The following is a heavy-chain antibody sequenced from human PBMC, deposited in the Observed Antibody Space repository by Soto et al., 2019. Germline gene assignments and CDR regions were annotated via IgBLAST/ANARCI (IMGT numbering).Heavy chain of an antibody. J-gene: IGHJ3*01. D-gene: IGHD3-10*01. CDR1: GDSISTYY. Sequence: SETLSLTCTVSGDSISTYYWSWIRQPPGKGLEWIGYIYYSGSTNYNPSLKSRVTISVDTSKNQFSLKLSSVTAADTAVYYCARDQPPGSYGASDFWRQGKMVTVSS. V-gene: IGHV4-59*01. CDR2: IYYSGST. CDR3: ARDQPPGSYGASDF.